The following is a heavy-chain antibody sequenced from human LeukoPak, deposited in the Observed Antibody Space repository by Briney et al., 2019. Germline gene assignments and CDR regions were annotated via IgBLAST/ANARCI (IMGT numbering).Heavy chain of an antibody. CDR3: ARGTHYYGSGSYSYYYYGMDV. V-gene: IGHV4-34*01. D-gene: IGHD3-10*01. CDR2: INHSGST. CDR1: GGSFSGYY. Sequence: SETLSLTCAVYGGSFSGYYGSWIRQPPGKGLEWIGEINHSGSTNYNPSLKSRVTISVDTSKNQFSLKLSSVTAADTAVYYCARGTHYYGSGSYSYYYYGMDVWGKGTTVTVSS. J-gene: IGHJ6*04.